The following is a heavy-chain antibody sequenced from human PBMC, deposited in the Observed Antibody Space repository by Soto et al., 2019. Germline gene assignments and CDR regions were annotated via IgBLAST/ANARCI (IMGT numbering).Heavy chain of an antibody. CDR2: ISSSGSTI. CDR1: GFTFSSYE. V-gene: IGHV3-48*03. J-gene: IGHJ4*02. Sequence: GGSLRLSCAASGFTFSSYEMSWVRQAPGKGLEWVSYISSSGSTIYYADSVKGRFTISRDNAKNSLYLQMNSLRAEDTAVYYCARDYGSGSYYPTFDYWGQGTLVTVSS. D-gene: IGHD3-10*01. CDR3: ARDYGSGSYYPTFDY.